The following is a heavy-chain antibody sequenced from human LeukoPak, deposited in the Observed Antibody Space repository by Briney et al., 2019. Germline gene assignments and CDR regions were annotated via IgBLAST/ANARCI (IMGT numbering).Heavy chain of an antibody. CDR1: GYTFTAYY. Sequence: ASVKVTCKASGYTFTAYYMHWVRQAPGQGLEWMGWINPNSGGTNYAQKFQGRVTMTRDTSISTAYMELSRLRSDDTAVYYCASGLPGYSSSWYELDFDYWGQGTLVTVSS. V-gene: IGHV1-2*02. CDR2: INPNSGGT. CDR3: ASGLPGYSSSWYELDFDY. D-gene: IGHD6-13*01. J-gene: IGHJ4*02.